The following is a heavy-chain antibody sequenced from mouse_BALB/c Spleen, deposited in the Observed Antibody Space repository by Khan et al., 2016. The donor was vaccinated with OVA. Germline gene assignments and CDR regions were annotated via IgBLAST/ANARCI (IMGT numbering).Heavy chain of an antibody. CDR2: IHPSDSET. V-gene: IGHV1-61*01. CDR1: GYSFTSYW. Sequence: QVQLQQSGAELVRPGGSVKLSCKASGYSFTSYWMNWMKQRPGQGLEWIGIIHPSDSETRLNQRFRDKATLTVDKSSSTAYMQLNSPTSEDSAVYDCARGTTTSYWYFDVWGAGTTVTVSS. J-gene: IGHJ1*01. CDR3: ARGTTTSYWYFDV. D-gene: IGHD1-1*01.